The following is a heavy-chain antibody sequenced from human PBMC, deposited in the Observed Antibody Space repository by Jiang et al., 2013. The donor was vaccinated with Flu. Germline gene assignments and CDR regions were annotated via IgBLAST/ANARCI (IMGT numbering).Heavy chain of an antibody. V-gene: IGHV4-31*03. CDR1: GGSISSGGYY. Sequence: TCTVSGGSISSGGYYWSWIRQHPGKGLEWIGYIYYSGSTYYNPSLKSRVTISVDTSKNQITLKLSSVTAADTAVYYCARELGRLVDYWGQGILVTVSS. J-gene: IGHJ4*02. CDR3: ARELGRLVDY. CDR2: IYYSGST. D-gene: IGHD5-12*01.